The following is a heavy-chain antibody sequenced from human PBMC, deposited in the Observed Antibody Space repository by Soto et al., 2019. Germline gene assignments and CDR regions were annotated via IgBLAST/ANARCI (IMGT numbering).Heavy chain of an antibody. V-gene: IGHV1-18*01. CDR1: GYTFTSYG. J-gene: IGHJ4*02. CDR2: ISAYNGNT. CDR3: AGRWFGEFVYCFDS. D-gene: IGHD3-10*01. Sequence: QVQLVQSGAEVKKPGASVKVSCKASGYTFTSYGISWVRQAPGQGLEWMGWISAYNGNTKYAQKLQGRVTMTTDTSTSTVYMGIRSLRSAATDLYACAGRWFGEFVYCFDSWGQGTLVTVSS.